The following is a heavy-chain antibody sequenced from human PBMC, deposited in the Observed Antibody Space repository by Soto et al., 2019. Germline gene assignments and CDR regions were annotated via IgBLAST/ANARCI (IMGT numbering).Heavy chain of an antibody. V-gene: IGHV3-23*01. CDR2: ISASGDSA. Sequence: EVQLLESGGNLVQPGGSLRLSCAASGFAFSSYAMNWVRQAPGKGLEWVSGISASGDSAYYADSVKGRFTISRDNSKNTHDLKMNSLRAENRAVYYCAKVRERNFSGIYILIGFYGMDVRGQGTTVTVSS. CDR1: GFAFSSYA. J-gene: IGHJ6*02. D-gene: IGHD3-10*01. CDR3: AKVRERNFSGIYILIGFYGMDV.